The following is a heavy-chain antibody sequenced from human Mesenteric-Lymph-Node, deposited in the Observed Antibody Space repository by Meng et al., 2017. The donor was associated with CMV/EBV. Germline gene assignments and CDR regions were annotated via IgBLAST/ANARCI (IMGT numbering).Heavy chain of an antibody. CDR1: VYSIVSFSY. Sequence: ASGPGQGRLSEPLALTCTVSVYSIVSFSYWGWIRRPPGRGLECMGSVHYTGSTYYSPSLKSRVTVSVDTSKNQFSLRLTSVTAADTAVYYCARPFPSWQSPRLDPFGAWGQGTLVTVSS. CDR2: VHYTGST. CDR3: ARPFPSWQSPRLDPFGA. D-gene: IGHD6-19*01. V-gene: IGHV4-38-2*02. J-gene: IGHJ5*02.